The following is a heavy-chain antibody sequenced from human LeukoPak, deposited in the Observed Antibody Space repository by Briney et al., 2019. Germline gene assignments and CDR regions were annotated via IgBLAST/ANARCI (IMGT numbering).Heavy chain of an antibody. V-gene: IGHV3-23*01. CDR2: ISGSGGST. Sequence: QTGGSLRLSCAASGFTFSSYAMSWVRQAPGKGLEWVSAISGSGGSTYYADSVKGRFTISRDNSKNTLYLQMNSLRAEDTAVYYCAKSPAKIVVVDNWFDPWGQGTLVTVSS. CDR1: GFTFSSYA. J-gene: IGHJ5*02. D-gene: IGHD3-22*01. CDR3: AKSPAKIVVVDNWFDP.